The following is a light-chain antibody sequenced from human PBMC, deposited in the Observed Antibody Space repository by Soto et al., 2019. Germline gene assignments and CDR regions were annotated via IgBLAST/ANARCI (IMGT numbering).Light chain of an antibody. CDR3: QQYNNWPPET. CDR2: GAS. CDR1: QSVSGTH. V-gene: IGKV3-15*01. J-gene: IGKJ1*01. Sequence: EIVGTQSAATMSVSTGERHPLSRSAGQSVSGTHLAWYQPKPGQAPRLLIYGASTRATGIPARFSGSGSGTEFTLTISSLQSEDFAVYYCQQYNNWPPETFGQGAKV.